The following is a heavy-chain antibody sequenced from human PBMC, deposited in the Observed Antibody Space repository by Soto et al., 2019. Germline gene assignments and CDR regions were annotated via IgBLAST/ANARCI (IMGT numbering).Heavy chain of an antibody. D-gene: IGHD3-9*01. CDR3: ARGDIPFDY. CDR1: GGSFSGYY. V-gene: IGHV4-34*01. CDR2: INHSGST. Sequence: SETLSLTCAVYGGSFSGYYWSWIRQPPGKGLEWIGEINHSGSTNYNPSLKSRVTISVDTSKNQFSLKLSSVTAADTAVYYCARGDIPFDYWGQGTLVTVS. J-gene: IGHJ4*02.